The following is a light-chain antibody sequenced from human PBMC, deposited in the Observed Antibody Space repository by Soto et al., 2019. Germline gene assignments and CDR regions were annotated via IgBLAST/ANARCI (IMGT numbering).Light chain of an antibody. Sequence: EILMAQSPATLSVSPGERATLSCRASQSVDGNLAWYQQKPGQAPRLLIYDTSTRATGVPARFSGSRSGTEFTLTINSLQSEDFAVYYCQRYNNWPLTFGGGTKVDI. J-gene: IGKJ4*01. CDR2: DTS. V-gene: IGKV3-15*01. CDR1: QSVDGN. CDR3: QRYNNWPLT.